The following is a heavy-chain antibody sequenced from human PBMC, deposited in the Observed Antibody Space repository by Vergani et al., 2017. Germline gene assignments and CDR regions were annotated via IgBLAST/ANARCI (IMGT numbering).Heavy chain of an antibody. D-gene: IGHD6-19*01. CDR3: AKQGPGIAVAGTXIDY. CDR1: GFTFSSYA. V-gene: IGHV3-23*01. Sequence: EVQLLESGGGLVQPGGSLRLSCAASGFTFSSYAMSWVRQAPGKGLEWVSAIRGSGGSTYYADSVKGRFTISRDNSKNSLYLQMNSLRAEDTAVYYCAKQGPGIAVAGTXIDYWGQGTLVTVSS. J-gene: IGHJ4*02. CDR2: IRGSGGST.